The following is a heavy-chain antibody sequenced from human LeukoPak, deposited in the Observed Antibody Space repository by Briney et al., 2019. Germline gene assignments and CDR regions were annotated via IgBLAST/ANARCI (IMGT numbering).Heavy chain of an antibody. J-gene: IGHJ4*02. V-gene: IGHV3-15*01. CDR3: TTEGDGYNKGYS. CDR1: GFTISNDW. CDR2: IRRKTDGGTA. D-gene: IGHD5-24*01. Sequence: GGSLRLSCTASGFTISNDWMSWVRRAPGKGLEWVGRIRRKTDGGTADYVAAVKGRFTISRDDTENRLYLQMNGLRTEDTAVYYCTTEGDGYNKGYSWGQGTLVTVSS.